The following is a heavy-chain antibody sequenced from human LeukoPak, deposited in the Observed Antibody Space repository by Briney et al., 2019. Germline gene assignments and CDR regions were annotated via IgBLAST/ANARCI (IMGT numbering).Heavy chain of an antibody. J-gene: IGHJ4*02. V-gene: IGHV4-34*01. CDR1: GGSVSGYY. CDR2: ISHRGRT. CDR3: ARIPIYFLEPFDY. Sequence: RPSETLSLTCALYGGSVSGYYWSWIRQPPGKGLEWIGEISHRGRTHYNPSLKGRVTMSVDTSKNQFALDVDSVTAADTAVYYCARIPIYFLEPFDYWGQGILVTVSS. D-gene: IGHD3-3*01.